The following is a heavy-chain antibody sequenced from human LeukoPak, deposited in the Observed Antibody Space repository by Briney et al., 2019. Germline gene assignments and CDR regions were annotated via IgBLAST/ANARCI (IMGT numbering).Heavy chain of an antibody. CDR3: VIQICFGESNYGMDV. CDR2: ISSSGSTI. D-gene: IGHD3-10*01. Sequence: LPGGSLRLSCAASGFTFSSYEMNWVRQAPGKGLEWASYISSSGSTIYYADSVKGRFTISRDNAKNSLYLHMNSVRAEDTAVYYCVIQICFGESNYGMDVWGKDTTVTVSS. J-gene: IGHJ6*04. CDR1: GFTFSSYE. V-gene: IGHV3-48*03.